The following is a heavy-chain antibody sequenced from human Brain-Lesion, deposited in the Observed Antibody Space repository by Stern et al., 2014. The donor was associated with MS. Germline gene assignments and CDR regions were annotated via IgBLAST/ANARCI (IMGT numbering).Heavy chain of an antibody. V-gene: IGHV3-30*18. J-gene: IGHJ4*02. D-gene: IGHD3-22*01. CDR3: AKDRQWLTYFFDY. Sequence: DQLVESGGGVVQPGRPLRLSCAASGFTFSSFGMHWVRQAPGKGLELVAVISYDGSNKYYADSAKGRFPISRDNSKNTLYMQMNSLRAEDTAVYYCAKDRQWLTYFFDYWGQGSLVTVSS. CDR1: GFTFSSFG. CDR2: ISYDGSNK.